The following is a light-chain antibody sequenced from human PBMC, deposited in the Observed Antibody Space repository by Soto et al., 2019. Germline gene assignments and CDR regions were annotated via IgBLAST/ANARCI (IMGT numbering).Light chain of an antibody. J-gene: IGLJ3*02. CDR3: QVWDSSLGV. V-gene: IGLV3-9*01. CDR1: NIGSKN. CDR2: RDS. Sequence: SYELTQPLSVSVALGQTARITSGGNNIGSKNVHWYQQKPGQAPVLVIYRDSNRPSGIPERFSGSNSGNTATLTISRAQAGDEADYYCQVWDSSLGVFGGGTKLTVL.